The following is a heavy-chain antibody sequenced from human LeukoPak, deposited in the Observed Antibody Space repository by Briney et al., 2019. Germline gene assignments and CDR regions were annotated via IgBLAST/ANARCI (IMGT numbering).Heavy chain of an antibody. J-gene: IGHJ5*02. Sequence: PSETLSLTCTVSGGSISSYYWSWIRQPPGKGLEWIGYIYYSGSTNYNPSLKSRVTISVDTSKNQFSLKLSSVTAADTAVYYCARGLVVPAAISGGNWFDPWGQGTLVTVSS. V-gene: IGHV4-59*12. CDR2: IYYSGST. CDR1: GGSISSYY. D-gene: IGHD2-2*02. CDR3: ARGLVVPAAISGGNWFDP.